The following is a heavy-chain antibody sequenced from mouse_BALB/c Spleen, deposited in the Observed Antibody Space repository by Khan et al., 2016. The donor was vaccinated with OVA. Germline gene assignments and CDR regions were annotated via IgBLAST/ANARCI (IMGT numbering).Heavy chain of an antibody. CDR1: GYSFTGYY. CDR2: TNPNTGNT. CDR3: ARGYDFFAY. Sequence: EVQLQQSGPDLVKPGASVKMSCKASGYSFTGYYMNWVKQSHGKSLECIGRTNPNTGNTNYNQKFKGKVVFIVDTSSSTVYMELRSLTSEDSAVYYCARGYDFFAYWGQGTLVTVSA. D-gene: IGHD2-14*01. V-gene: IGHV1-26*01. J-gene: IGHJ3*01.